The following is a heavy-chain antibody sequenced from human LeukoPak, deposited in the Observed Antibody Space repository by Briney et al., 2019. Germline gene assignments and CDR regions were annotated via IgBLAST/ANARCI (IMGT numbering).Heavy chain of an antibody. D-gene: IGHD2-15*01. Sequence: ASVKVSCKASGYTFTSYGISWVRQAPGQGLEWMRWISAYNGNTNYAQKLQGRVTTTTDTSTSTAYMELRSLRSDDTAVYYCARGYCSGGSCYPMGYWGQGTLVTVSS. J-gene: IGHJ4*02. V-gene: IGHV1-18*01. CDR1: GYTFTSYG. CDR3: ARGYCSGGSCYPMGY. CDR2: ISAYNGNT.